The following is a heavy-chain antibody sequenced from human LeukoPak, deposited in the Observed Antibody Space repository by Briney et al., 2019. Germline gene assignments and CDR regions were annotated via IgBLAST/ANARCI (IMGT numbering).Heavy chain of an antibody. Sequence: GGSLRLSCAASGFTFSSYSMNWVRQAPGKGLEWVSSISSSSSYIYYADSVKGRFTISRDNAKNSLYLQMNSLRAEDTAVYYCARGAAAGTVELFFGYWGQGTLVTVSS. CDR3: ARGAAAGTVELFFGY. D-gene: IGHD6-13*01. J-gene: IGHJ4*02. CDR1: GFTFSSYS. V-gene: IGHV3-21*01. CDR2: ISSSSSYI.